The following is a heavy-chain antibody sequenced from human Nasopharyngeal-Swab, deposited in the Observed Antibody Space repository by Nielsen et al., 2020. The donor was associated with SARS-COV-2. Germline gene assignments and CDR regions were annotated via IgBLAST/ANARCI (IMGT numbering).Heavy chain of an antibody. CDR1: GFTFSSYG. V-gene: IGHV3-30*18. Sequence: GESLKISCAASGFTFSSYGMHWVRQAPGKGLEWVAVISYDGSNKYYADSVKGRFTISRDNSKNTLYLQMNSLRAEDTAVYYCAKAFGTAYYYDSSGYYYPDAFDIWGQGTMVTASS. D-gene: IGHD3-22*01. CDR2: ISYDGSNK. CDR3: AKAFGTAYYYDSSGYYYPDAFDI. J-gene: IGHJ3*02.